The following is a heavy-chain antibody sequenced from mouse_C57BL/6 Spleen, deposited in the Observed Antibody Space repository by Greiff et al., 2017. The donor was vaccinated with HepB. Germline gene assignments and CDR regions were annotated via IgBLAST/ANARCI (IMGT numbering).Heavy chain of an antibody. J-gene: IGHJ2*01. CDR1: GYTFTSYW. Sequence: QVQLQQPGAELVKPGASVKMSCKASGYTFTSYWITWVKQRPGQGLEWIGDIYPGSGSTNYNEKFKSKATLTVDTSSSTAYMQLSSLTSEDTAVYYFARGKNWNEWYFDYWGQGTTLTVSS. D-gene: IGHD4-1*01. V-gene: IGHV1-55*01. CDR2: IYPGSGST. CDR3: ARGKNWNEWYFDY.